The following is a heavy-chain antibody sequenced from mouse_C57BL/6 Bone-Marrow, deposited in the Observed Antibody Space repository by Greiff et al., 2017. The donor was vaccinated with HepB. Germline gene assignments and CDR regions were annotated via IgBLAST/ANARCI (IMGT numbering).Heavy chain of an antibody. Sequence: EVQLQQSGPELVKPGASVKISCKASGYTFTDYNMDWVKQSPGKSLEWIGDINPNNGGTNYNQKFKGKATLTVDKSSSTAYMELRSLTSEDTAVYKCARASGYYYGSSHPRDDFYYWGQGTTLTVSS. J-gene: IGHJ2*01. V-gene: IGHV1-18*01. D-gene: IGHD1-1*01. CDR1: GYTFTDYN. CDR3: ARASGYYYGSSHPRDDFYY. CDR2: INPNNGGT.